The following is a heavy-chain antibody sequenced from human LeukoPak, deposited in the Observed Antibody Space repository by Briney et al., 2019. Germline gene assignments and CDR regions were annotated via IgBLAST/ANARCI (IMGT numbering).Heavy chain of an antibody. Sequence: SETLSLTCALYGGSFSGYYWSWIRQPPGKGLEWIGEINHSGSTNYNPSLKSRVTISVDTSKNQFSLKLSSVTAADTAVYYCAISSTLDAFDIWGQGTMVTVSS. J-gene: IGHJ3*02. CDR3: AISSTLDAFDI. V-gene: IGHV4-34*01. CDR2: INHSGST. CDR1: GGSFSGYY. D-gene: IGHD6-13*01.